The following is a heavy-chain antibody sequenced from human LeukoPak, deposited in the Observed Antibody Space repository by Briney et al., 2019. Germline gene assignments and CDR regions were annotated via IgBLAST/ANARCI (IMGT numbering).Heavy chain of an antibody. D-gene: IGHD6-6*01. CDR2: IYYSGST. CDR3: ARAWQLDY. V-gene: IGHV4-59*01. Sequence: KSSETLSLTCTVSGGSISSYYWSWIRQPPGKGLEWIGYIYYSGSTNYNPSLKSRVTISVDMSKNQSSLKLSSVTAADTAVCYCARAWQLDYWGQGTLVTVSS. J-gene: IGHJ4*02. CDR1: GGSISSYY.